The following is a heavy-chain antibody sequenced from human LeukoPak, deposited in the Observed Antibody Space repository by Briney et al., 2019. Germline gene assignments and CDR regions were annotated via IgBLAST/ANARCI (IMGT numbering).Heavy chain of an antibody. CDR1: GYTFTDYY. V-gene: IGHV1-2*02. J-gene: IGHJ4*02. D-gene: IGHD2-2*01. CDR3: ARANFLYCSSSTSLFDY. Sequence: ASVKVSCKASGYTFTDYYMHWVRQAPGQGFEWMGWINPNDGDTNYAQKFQGRVTMTRDTSISTAHMEVSRLRSDGTAVYYCARANFLYCSSSTSLFDYWGQGTLVTVSS. CDR2: INPNDGDT.